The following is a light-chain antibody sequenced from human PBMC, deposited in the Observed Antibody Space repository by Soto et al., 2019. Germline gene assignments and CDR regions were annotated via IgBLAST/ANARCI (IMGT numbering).Light chain of an antibody. CDR1: TSDVGAYNY. CDR2: EVT. V-gene: IGLV2-14*01. CDR3: SSDTSRGTLG. J-gene: IGLJ3*02. Sequence: QSALTQPASVSGSPGQSITISCTGTTSDVGAYNYVSWYQHNPGNAPKLMIYEVTNRPSGVSSRFSGAKSGSTASLTISGLQSEDEAEEYGSSDTSRGTLGFGGGTKVTVL.